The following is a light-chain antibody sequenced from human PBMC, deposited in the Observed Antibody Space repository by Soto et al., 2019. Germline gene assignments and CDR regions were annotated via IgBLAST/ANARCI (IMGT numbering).Light chain of an antibody. CDR2: YDD. V-gene: IGLV1-36*01. J-gene: IGLJ2*01. CDR3: ATWDDSLNGQV. Sequence: QSVLTQPPSVSGAPRQRVTISCSGSRSNIGNNAVNWYQQFPGRAPKLLIYYDDLLPSGVSDRFSGSKSGTSASLAISGLQTEDEADYCCATWDDSLNGQVFGGGTALTVL. CDR1: RSNIGNNA.